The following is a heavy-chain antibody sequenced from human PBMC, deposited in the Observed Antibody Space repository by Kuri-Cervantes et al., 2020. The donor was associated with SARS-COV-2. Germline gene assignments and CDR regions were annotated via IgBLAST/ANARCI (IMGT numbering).Heavy chain of an antibody. CDR3: ARSGYYSRGVTYYYMDG. CDR2: IYYSGST. J-gene: IGHJ6*03. D-gene: IGHD3-22*01. Sequence: SETLSLTCTVSGGSISSYYWSWIRQPPGKGLEWIGYIYYSGSTKYNPSLESRVTISLDTSRNQFSLKLCSVTAADSAVYYCARSGYYSRGVTYYYMDGWDKGTTVTVSS. V-gene: IGHV4-59*12. CDR1: GGSISSYY.